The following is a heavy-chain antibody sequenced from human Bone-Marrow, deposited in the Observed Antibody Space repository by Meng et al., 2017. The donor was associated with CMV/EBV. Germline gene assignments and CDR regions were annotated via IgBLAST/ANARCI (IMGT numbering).Heavy chain of an antibody. D-gene: IGHD2-2*01. V-gene: IGHV3-48*04. CDR3: ASNLPAVDY. CDR1: GFTFSGYT. J-gene: IGHJ4*02. Sequence: GGSLRLSCVASGFTFSGYTMNWVLQAPGKGLEWVSYISSNSDTIYYADSVRGRFTISRDNAKNSLYLQMSSLRAEDTAVYFCASNLPAVDYWGQGTLVTVSS. CDR2: ISSNSDTI.